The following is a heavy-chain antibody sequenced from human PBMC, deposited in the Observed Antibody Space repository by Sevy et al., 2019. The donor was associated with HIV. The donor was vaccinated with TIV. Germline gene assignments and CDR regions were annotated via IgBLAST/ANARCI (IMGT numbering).Heavy chain of an antibody. J-gene: IGHJ4*02. CDR2: INTSGST. Sequence: SETLSLTCTVSGDSFSSYFWAWIRQPAGKGLEWIGRINTSGSTNYNPSIKRRVTMSVDTSKSQFSLKVTSLTAADTATYFCARSNWVTATNGFSKSYYFDYWGQGSLVTVSS. D-gene: IGHD7-27*01. CDR3: ARSNWVTATNGFSKSYYFDY. V-gene: IGHV4-4*07. CDR1: GDSFSSYF.